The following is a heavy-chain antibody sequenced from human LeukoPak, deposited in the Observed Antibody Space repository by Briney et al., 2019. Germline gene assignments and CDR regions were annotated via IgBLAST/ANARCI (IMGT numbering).Heavy chain of an antibody. V-gene: IGHV3-53*01. CDR1: GFTVSSNY. J-gene: IGHJ4*02. Sequence: PGGSLRLSCAASGFTVSSNYMSWVRQAPGKGLEWVSVIYSGGSTYYADSVKGRFTISRDNAKNSLYLQMNSLRADDTAVYYCARLARSNYGFDYWGQGTLVTVSS. CDR2: IYSGGST. D-gene: IGHD4-11*01. CDR3: ARLARSNYGFDY.